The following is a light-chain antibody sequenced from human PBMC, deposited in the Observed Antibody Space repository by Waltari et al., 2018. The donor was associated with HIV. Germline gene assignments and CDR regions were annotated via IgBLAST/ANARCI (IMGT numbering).Light chain of an antibody. CDR1: GRNVGYYNP. J-gene: IGLJ1*01. CDR3: CSYAGDSNYV. Sequence: QSALTQPASVSGSPGQSITISCTGTGRNVGYYNPVSLYQQHPGKAPKLIIHEVNKRPSGVSDRFSGSKSGKTASLTISGLQTEDEADYYCCSYAGDSNYVFGTGTKVTVL. CDR2: EVN. V-gene: IGLV2-23*02.